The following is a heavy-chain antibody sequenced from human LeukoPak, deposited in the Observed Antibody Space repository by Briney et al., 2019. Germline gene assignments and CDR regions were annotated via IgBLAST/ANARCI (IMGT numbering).Heavy chain of an antibody. CDR3: VRDLLGSGSTTAYLYH. CDR1: GFTFSDYS. V-gene: IGHV3-21*01. J-gene: IGHJ1*01. D-gene: IGHD3-10*01. Sequence: GGSLRLSCAASGFTFSDYSMNWVRQALGKGLEWVSSISRRSRHVYYAGSVKGRFTISRDDARNSLYLQMNSLRAEDMAVYFCVRDLLGSGSTTAYLYHWGQGTLVTVSS. CDR2: ISRRSRHV.